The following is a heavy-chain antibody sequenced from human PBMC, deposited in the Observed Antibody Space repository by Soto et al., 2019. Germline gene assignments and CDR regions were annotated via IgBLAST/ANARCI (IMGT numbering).Heavy chain of an antibody. D-gene: IGHD6-19*01. CDR1: GFTFTSSA. CDR2: IVVGSGNT. CDR3: AADTGYSSGWYFLHHYYYSYGMDV. Sequence: QMQLVQSGPEVKKPGTSVKVSCKASGFTFTSSAVQWVRQARGQRLEWIGWIVVGSGNTNYAQKFQERVTITRDMYTSTACMELSSLRSEGTAVYYCAADTGYSSGWYFLHHYYYSYGMDVWGQGTTVTVSS. V-gene: IGHV1-58*01. J-gene: IGHJ6*02.